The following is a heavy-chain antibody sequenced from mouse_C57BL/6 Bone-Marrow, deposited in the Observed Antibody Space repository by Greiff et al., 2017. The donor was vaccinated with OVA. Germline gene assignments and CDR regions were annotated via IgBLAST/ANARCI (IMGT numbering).Heavy chain of an antibody. CDR1: GFTFTDYY. Sequence: EVNLVASGGGLVQPGASLRLSCAASGFTFTDYYMSWVRQPPGKAPEWLALIRNKANGYTTEYTASVKGRFTISRDNSQNILYLQMNTLRAEDSATYYGVKAVYYGTRYAMDYWGQGTSVTVSS. CDR3: VKAVYYGTRYAMDY. D-gene: IGHD1-1*01. J-gene: IGHJ4*01. V-gene: IGHV7-4*01. CDR2: IRNKANGYTT.